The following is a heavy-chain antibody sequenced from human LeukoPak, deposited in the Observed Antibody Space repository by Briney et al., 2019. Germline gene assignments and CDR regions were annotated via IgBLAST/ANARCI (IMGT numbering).Heavy chain of an antibody. CDR2: IIPIFGTA. Sequence: SVKVSCKASGGTFSSYAISWVRQAPGQGLEWMGRIIPIFGTANYAQKFQGRVTITTDESTSTAYMELSSLRSEDTAVYYCARGSGYYRYYFDYWGQGTLVTVSS. J-gene: IGHJ4*02. CDR3: ARGSGYYRYYFDY. V-gene: IGHV1-69*05. CDR1: GGTFSSYA. D-gene: IGHD3-22*01.